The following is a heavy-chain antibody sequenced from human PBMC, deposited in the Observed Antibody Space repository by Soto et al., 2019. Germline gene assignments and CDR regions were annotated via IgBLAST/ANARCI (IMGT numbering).Heavy chain of an antibody. CDR1: GYNLTDYG. V-gene: IGHV1-18*04. CDR2: ISAYNGNG. D-gene: IGHD1-26*01. J-gene: IGHJ4*02. Sequence: GASVKVSCKASGYNLTDYGITWVRQAPGQGLEWMGWISAYNGNGKYAHKFQDRFTMTTDTSTSTAYMELRSLRSDDTAVYYCAREASYLPFDYWGQGTLVTVSS. CDR3: AREASYLPFDY.